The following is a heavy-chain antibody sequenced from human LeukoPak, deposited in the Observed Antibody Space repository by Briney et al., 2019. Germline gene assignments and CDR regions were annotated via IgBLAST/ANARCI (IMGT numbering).Heavy chain of an antibody. CDR2: INPNSGVT. CDR3: ARGFVTTVTPDQLDY. CDR1: RYTFTGYY. J-gene: IGHJ4*02. D-gene: IGHD4-17*01. V-gene: IGHV1-2*02. Sequence: ASVKVSCKASRYTFTGYYMHWVRQAPGQGLEWMGWINPNSGVTDYAQNFQGRVTMTRDTSISTAYVELSRLRSDDTAVYYCARGFVTTVTPDQLDYWGQGTLVTVSS.